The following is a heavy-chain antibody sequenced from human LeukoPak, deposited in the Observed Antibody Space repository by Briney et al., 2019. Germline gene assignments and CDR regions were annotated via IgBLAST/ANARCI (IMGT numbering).Heavy chain of an antibody. D-gene: IGHD3-22*01. J-gene: IGHJ6*03. CDR3: ARHRRNSSGYFSYYYYMDV. CDR2: IFPGDSDT. V-gene: IGHV5-51*01. CDR1: GYSFTSDW. Sequence: GESLKISCKGSGYSFTSDWIGWVRQMPGKGLEWMGIIFPGDSDTRYSPSFQGQVTISADKSISTAYLQWSSLKASDTAMYYCARHRRNSSGYFSYYYYMDVWGKGTTVTVSS.